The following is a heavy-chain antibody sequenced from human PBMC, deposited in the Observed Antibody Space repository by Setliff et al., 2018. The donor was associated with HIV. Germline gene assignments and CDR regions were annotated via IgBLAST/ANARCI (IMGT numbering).Heavy chain of an antibody. D-gene: IGHD3-22*01. V-gene: IGHV1-3*01. Sequence: ASVKVSCKASGYTFTSYAMHWVRQAPGQRLEWMGWINAGNGNTKYSQKFQGRVTITRDTSAGTAYMELSSLRSEDTAVYYCARAGWDSSGYYAPEGYFQHWGQGTLVTVSS. CDR1: GYTFTSYA. CDR3: ARAGWDSSGYYAPEGYFQH. CDR2: INAGNGNT. J-gene: IGHJ1*01.